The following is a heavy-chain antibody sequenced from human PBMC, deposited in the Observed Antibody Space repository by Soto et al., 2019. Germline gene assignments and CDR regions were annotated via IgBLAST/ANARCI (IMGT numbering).Heavy chain of an antibody. Sequence: AGGSLRLSCAASGFIFSTYAMNWVRQAPGEGLEWVSAISSSGGSTFYAESVRGRFTISRDNSVNTLYLQMSSLRTEDTAVYYCAHPRGFGVFDAVDIWGQGTMVTVSS. J-gene: IGHJ3*02. CDR1: GFIFSTYA. CDR3: AHPRGFGVFDAVDI. CDR2: ISSSGGST. V-gene: IGHV3-23*01. D-gene: IGHD3-10*01.